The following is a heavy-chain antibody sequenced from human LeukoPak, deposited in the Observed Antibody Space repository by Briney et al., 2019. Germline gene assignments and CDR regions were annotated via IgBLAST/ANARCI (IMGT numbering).Heavy chain of an antibody. CDR1: QFTFSGYW. Sequence: GGSLRLSCAASQFTFSGYWMHWVRQVPGQGLVWVSRINPDGSNTNYADSVLGRFTVSRDNSKNTLYLQMNSLRAEDTAVYYCVATRVCGGVLLRPNCLYFENWGQGTLVSVSS. CDR2: INPDGSNT. CDR3: VATRVCGGVLLRPNCLYFEN. D-gene: IGHD3-10*01. J-gene: IGHJ4*02. V-gene: IGHV3-74*01.